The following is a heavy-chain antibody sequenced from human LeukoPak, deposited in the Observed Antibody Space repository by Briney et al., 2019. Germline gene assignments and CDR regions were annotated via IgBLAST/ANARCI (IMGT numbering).Heavy chain of an antibody. V-gene: IGHV3-23*01. CDR1: GFSFNNYA. Sequence: GGSLRLSCEASGFSFNNYAMTWVRQAPGKGLEWVSAIGGSGDSTYYADSVKGRFTISRDNSKNTLYVQMNSLGAEDTAVYYCAKAQSSKYYYFGMDVWGQGTTVTVSS. CDR3: AKAQSSKYYYFGMDV. D-gene: IGHD6-13*01. CDR2: IGGSGDST. J-gene: IGHJ6*02.